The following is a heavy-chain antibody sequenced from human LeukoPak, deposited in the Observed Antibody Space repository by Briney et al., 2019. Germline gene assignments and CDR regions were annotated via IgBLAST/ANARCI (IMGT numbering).Heavy chain of an antibody. V-gene: IGHV2-5*02. D-gene: IGHD5-18*01. Sequence: SGPTLVKPTQTLTLTCTFSGFSLSTSGVGVGWIRQPPGKALEWLALIYWDDDKRYSPSLKSRLTITKDTSKNQVVLTMTNMDPVDTATYYCAHSEWFVDTAMENWFDPWGQGTLVTVSS. CDR1: GFSLSTSGVG. CDR2: IYWDDDK. CDR3: AHSEWFVDTAMENWFDP. J-gene: IGHJ5*02.